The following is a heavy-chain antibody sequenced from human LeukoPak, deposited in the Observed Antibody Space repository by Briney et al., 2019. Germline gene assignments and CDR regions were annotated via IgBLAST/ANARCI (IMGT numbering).Heavy chain of an antibody. V-gene: IGHV4-59*08. CDR3: ARHGGSWTFDF. CDR1: GGSNGIYY. CDR2: IGYSGST. Sequence: SETLSLTRTISGGSNGIYYWTGIRHPPGKGGEGIGYIGYSGSTNYNPYFKSRITMSVDTSKNPFSLKLSSVTAADTAVYFCARHGGSWTFDFWGRGTLVTVSS. J-gene: IGHJ4*02. D-gene: IGHD6-13*01.